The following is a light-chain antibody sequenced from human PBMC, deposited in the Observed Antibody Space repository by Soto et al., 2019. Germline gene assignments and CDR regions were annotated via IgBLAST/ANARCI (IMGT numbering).Light chain of an antibody. Sequence: EILLTQYPGTLSLSPGERATLSCRGSQSVSSRYLAWYQQKPGQAPRLLIYGASSRATGIPERLSGSGSGTDLTITISRMETEDFEVYYCQQYGSSTITFGHGTRLEIK. CDR2: GAS. V-gene: IGKV3-20*01. J-gene: IGKJ5*01. CDR3: QQYGSSTIT. CDR1: QSVSSRY.